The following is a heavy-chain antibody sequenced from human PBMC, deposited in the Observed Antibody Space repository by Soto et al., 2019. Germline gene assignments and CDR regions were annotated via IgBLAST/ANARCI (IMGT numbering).Heavy chain of an antibody. D-gene: IGHD6-19*01. Sequence: QLQLQESGSGLVKPSQTLSLTCAVSGGSISSGGYSWSWIRQPPGKGLEWIGYIYHSGSTYYNPSLKRRVTISVDTSKNQFSLKLSSVTAADTAVYYCARAGGLGAVAVDYWGQGTLVTASS. CDR2: IYHSGST. CDR3: ARAGGLGAVAVDY. V-gene: IGHV4-30-2*01. J-gene: IGHJ4*02. CDR1: GGSISSGGYS.